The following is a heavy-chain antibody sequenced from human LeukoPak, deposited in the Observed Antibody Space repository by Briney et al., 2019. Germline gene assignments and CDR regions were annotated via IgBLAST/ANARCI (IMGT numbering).Heavy chain of an antibody. V-gene: IGHV4-39*01. D-gene: IGHD5-12*01. CDR3: ARRRIVATIDY. CDR2: ISYTGTT. Sequence: SETLSLTCGVSGGSISSSGYYWAWIRQPPGTGLEWIGSISYTGTTYYNPSLKSRLTISADRSKNQFSLKLTSVTAADTAVYYCARRRIVATIDYWGQGTLVTVSS. CDR1: GGSISSSGYY. J-gene: IGHJ4*02.